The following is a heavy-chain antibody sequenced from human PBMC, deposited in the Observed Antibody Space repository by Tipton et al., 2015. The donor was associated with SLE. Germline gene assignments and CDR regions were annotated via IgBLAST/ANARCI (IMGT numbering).Heavy chain of an antibody. CDR1: GGSISNYY. CDR2: ISYSGST. CDR3: ARDVGGYNTGWFPYYFDY. D-gene: IGHD2-8*02. J-gene: IGHJ4*02. V-gene: IGHV4-59*12. Sequence: LRLSCTVSGGSISNYYWSWIRQPPGKGLEWIGYISYSGSTNYNSSLKSRLTISVDTSKNQFSLKLSSVTAADTAVYYCARDVGGYNTGWFPYYFDYWGQGTLVTVSS.